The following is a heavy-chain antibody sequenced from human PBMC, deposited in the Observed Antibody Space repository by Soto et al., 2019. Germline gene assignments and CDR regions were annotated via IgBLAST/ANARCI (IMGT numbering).Heavy chain of an antibody. Sequence: RGSLRLSCAASGFTFSSYAMGWVRQAPGKGLEWVSAISGSGGDTNYADSVKGRFTISRDNSKNTLYLQMNSLRAEDTAIYYCAKTESFWSAYYPFDYWGQGTLVTVSS. D-gene: IGHD3-3*01. V-gene: IGHV3-23*01. CDR1: GFTFSSYA. CDR3: AKTESFWSAYYPFDY. J-gene: IGHJ4*02. CDR2: ISGSGGDT.